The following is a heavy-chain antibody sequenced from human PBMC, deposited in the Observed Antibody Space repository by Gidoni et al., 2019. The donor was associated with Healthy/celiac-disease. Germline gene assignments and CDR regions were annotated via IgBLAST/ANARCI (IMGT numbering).Heavy chain of an antibody. D-gene: IGHD3-22*01. Sequence: WVRQAPGKGLEWVAVISYDGINKYYADSVKGRFTISRDNSKNTRYLQMNSLRAEDTAVYYCAKLPYYYDSSGYSWGQGTLVTVSS. CDR3: AKLPYYYDSSGYS. J-gene: IGHJ4*02. V-gene: IGHV3-30*18. CDR2: ISYDGINK.